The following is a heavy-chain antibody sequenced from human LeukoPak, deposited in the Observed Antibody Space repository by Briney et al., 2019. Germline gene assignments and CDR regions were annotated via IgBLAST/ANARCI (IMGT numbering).Heavy chain of an antibody. Sequence: ASVKVSCKASGYTFTSYYMHWLRQAPGQGLEWMGIVNPSGDSTNYAQDFQGRVTLTGDTSTSTVYMELSSLRSEDTAVYYCARVRDGYNDAYDIWGQGTMVTVT. J-gene: IGHJ3*02. CDR1: GYTFTSYY. CDR3: ARVRDGYNDAYDI. V-gene: IGHV1-46*01. D-gene: IGHD5-24*01. CDR2: VNPSGDST.